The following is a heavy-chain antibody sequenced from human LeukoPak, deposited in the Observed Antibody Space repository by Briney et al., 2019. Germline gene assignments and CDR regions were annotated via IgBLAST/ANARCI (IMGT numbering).Heavy chain of an antibody. CDR1: GVPISTCY. J-gene: IGHJ4*01. CDR2: VYYNGDI. V-gene: IGHV4-59*01. CDR3: ATTWYYDSRGYLFED. Sequence: GSLRLSCSVSGVPISTCYWSWLRRSPGKGLEWIAYVYYNGDIMYNPSLKSRVTISLDTSKNQVSLSVTSVTAADTAVYFCATTWYYDSRGYLFEDWGHGTLVTVSS. D-gene: IGHD3-22*01.